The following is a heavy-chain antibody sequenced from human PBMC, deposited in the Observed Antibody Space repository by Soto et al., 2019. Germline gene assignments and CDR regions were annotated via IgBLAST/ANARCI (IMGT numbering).Heavy chain of an antibody. CDR2: IRSKANSYAT. CDR3: ARKSGPLFPVVVVAATHEHRGAFDI. J-gene: IGHJ3*02. Sequence: PGGALRLSCSGSGFTLSGSSIHWVRQASGKRPERGGRIRSKANSYATAYAASFQGQVTISADKSISTAYLQWSSLKASDTAMYYCARKSGPLFPVVVVAATHEHRGAFDIWGQGTTVTVSS. D-gene: IGHD2-15*01. CDR1: GFTLSGSS. V-gene: IGHV3-73*01.